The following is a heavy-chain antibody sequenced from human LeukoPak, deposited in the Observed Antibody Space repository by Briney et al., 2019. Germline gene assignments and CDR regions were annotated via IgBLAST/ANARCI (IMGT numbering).Heavy chain of an antibody. D-gene: IGHD1-26*01. CDR2: IFYSGRT. J-gene: IGHJ3*02. CDR1: GGSISSSSYY. Sequence: SETLSLTCTVSGGSISSSSYYWGWIRQPPGKGLEWIGSIFYSGRTYYNASLKSRVTISLDTSKNQFSLKLSSVTAADTAVYYCARDLYSVSYFDAFDIWGQGTMVTVSS. CDR3: ARDLYSVSYFDAFDI. V-gene: IGHV4-39*07.